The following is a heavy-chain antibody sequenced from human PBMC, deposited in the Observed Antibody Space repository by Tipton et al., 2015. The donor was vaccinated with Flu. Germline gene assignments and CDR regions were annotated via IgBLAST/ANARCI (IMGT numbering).Heavy chain of an antibody. D-gene: IGHD3-22*01. J-gene: IGHJ3*01. V-gene: IGHV4-61*02. CDR3: ARDRLYSASVGYFYVGASDV. CDR1: GGSVSSGTYY. Sequence: TLSLTCTVSGGSVSSGTYYWSWIRQPAGEGLEWIGRVSMGGGTNYNPSLSSRVTITIDPSKNQFSLKLTSVTAAETAVYYCARDRLYSASVGYFYVGASDVGGQGTMVTVPP. CDR2: VSMGGGT.